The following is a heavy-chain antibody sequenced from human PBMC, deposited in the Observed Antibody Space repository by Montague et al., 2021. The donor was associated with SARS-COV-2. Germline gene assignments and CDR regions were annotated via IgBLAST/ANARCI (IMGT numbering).Heavy chain of an antibody. V-gene: IGHV4-59*01. J-gene: IGHJ5*01. CDR1: GGSISPYY. CDR2: IYYTGNT. Sequence: SETLSLTCTVSGGSISPYYWTWIRQPPGKGLEWIGYIYYTGNTKYKPSPKSRVTISVDTSKNQFSLNLKSVTAADTAVYYCARDRGRYFDSGSYNWLDSWGQGTLVTVSS. CDR3: ARDRGRYFDSGSYNWLDS. D-gene: IGHD3-10*01.